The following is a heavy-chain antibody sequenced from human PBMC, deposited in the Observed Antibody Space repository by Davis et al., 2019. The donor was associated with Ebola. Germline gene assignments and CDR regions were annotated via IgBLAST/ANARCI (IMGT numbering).Heavy chain of an antibody. D-gene: IGHD3-16*01. J-gene: IGHJ6*04. CDR1: GFPFTTYS. CDR2: VTSYSDHI. CDR3: ARDWAGLDV. Sequence: GGSLRLSCAASGFPFTTYSMNWVRQAPGKGLEWVSSVTSYSDHIYYADSVKGRFTSSRDNAKNSLYLQMNSLRVEDTAVYYCARDWAGLDVWGKGTTVTVSS. V-gene: IGHV3-21*01.